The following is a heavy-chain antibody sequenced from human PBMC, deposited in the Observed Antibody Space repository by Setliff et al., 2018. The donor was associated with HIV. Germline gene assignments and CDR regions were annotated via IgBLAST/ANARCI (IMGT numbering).Heavy chain of an antibody. CDR2: IYPGDSET. D-gene: IGHD3-16*01. CDR3: AREIRAIEGGALDI. J-gene: IGHJ3*02. CDR1: GYRFTSHW. V-gene: IGHV5-51*01. Sequence: PGESLKISCKGVGYRFTSHWIAWVRLMPGKGLEWMGNIYPGDSETRYSPPFHGQVTFSADTTVDTAYLQWNTLKSSDTAMYYCAREIRAIEGGALDIWGQGTSVTVSS.